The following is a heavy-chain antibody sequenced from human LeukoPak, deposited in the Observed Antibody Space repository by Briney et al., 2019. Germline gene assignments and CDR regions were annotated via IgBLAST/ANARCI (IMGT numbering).Heavy chain of an antibody. CDR1: GGSFSGYY. CDR3: ARGFRVEYAFDI. Sequence: SETLSLTCAVYGGSFSGYYWSWIRQPPGKGLEWIGEINHSGSTNYNPSLKSRVTISVDTSKNQFSLKLSSVTAADTAVYYCARGFRVEYAFDIWGQGAMVTVSS. V-gene: IGHV4-34*01. CDR2: INHSGST. J-gene: IGHJ3*02.